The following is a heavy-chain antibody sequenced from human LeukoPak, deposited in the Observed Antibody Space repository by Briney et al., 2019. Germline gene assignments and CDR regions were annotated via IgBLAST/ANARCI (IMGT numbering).Heavy chain of an antibody. J-gene: IGHJ3*02. V-gene: IGHV4-39*07. Sequence: PSETLSLTCTVSGGSISSSSYYWGWIRQPPGKGLEWIGSIYYSGSTYYNPSLKSRVTISVDTSKNQFSLKLSSVTAADTAVYYCARRDVLRYLGDAFDIWGQGTMVTVSS. D-gene: IGHD3-9*01. CDR2: IYYSGST. CDR1: GGSISSSSYY. CDR3: ARRDVLRYLGDAFDI.